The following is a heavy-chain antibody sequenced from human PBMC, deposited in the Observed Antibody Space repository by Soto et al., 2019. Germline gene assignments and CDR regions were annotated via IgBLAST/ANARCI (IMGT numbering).Heavy chain of an antibody. J-gene: IGHJ6*02. Sequence: ASVKVSCKASGYTFTSYGISWVRQAPGQGLEWMGWISAYNGNTNYAQKLRGRVTMTTDTSTSTAYMELRSLRSDDTAVYYCARDPELTTYYYYYGMDVWGQGTTVTVSS. CDR1: GYTFTSYG. D-gene: IGHD1-26*01. CDR2: ISAYNGNT. V-gene: IGHV1-18*01. CDR3: ARDPELTTYYYYYGMDV.